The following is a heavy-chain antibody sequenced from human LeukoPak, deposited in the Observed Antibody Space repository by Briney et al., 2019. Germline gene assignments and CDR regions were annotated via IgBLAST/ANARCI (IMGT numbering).Heavy chain of an antibody. CDR1: GGSISDNDYS. Sequence: SETLSLTCNVSGGSISDNDYSWDWIRQPPGKGLEWMGCIHYSGTTYSNPSLKSRISISVDTSKSQFSLKLRSVTAADTAVYYCARRYYFVSGSYYPFDFWGQGTLVTLSS. D-gene: IGHD3-10*01. V-gene: IGHV4-39*01. CDR2: IHYSGTT. CDR3: ARRYYFVSGSYYPFDF. J-gene: IGHJ4*02.